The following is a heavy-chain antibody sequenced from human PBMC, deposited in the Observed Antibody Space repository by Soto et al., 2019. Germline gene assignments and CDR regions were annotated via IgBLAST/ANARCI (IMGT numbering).Heavy chain of an antibody. Sequence: GGSLRLSCAASGFTFDDYAMHWVRQAPGKGLEWVSGISWNSGSIGYADSVKGRFTISRDNAKNSLYLQMNSLRAEDTALYHCAKGARVYQLPERYNWVDPWGQGTLVTVSS. V-gene: IGHV3-9*01. J-gene: IGHJ5*02. CDR1: GFTFDDYA. CDR2: ISWNSGSI. D-gene: IGHD2-2*01. CDR3: AKGARVYQLPERYNWVDP.